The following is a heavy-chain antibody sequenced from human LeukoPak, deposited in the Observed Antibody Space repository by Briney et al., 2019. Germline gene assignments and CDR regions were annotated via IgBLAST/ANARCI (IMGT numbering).Heavy chain of an antibody. D-gene: IGHD3-3*01. Sequence: GGSLRLSCAASGFKFSYYWMTWVRQAPGKGLEWLANIKESGSEKYYVDSVKGRFTISRDNADDLVYLQMNSLRVEDTAVYYCARGPLDFWSGYSYTAEYFQHWGQGTLVTVSS. CDR3: ARGPLDFWSGYSYTAEYFQH. V-gene: IGHV3-7*04. J-gene: IGHJ1*01. CDR2: IKESGSEK. CDR1: GFKFSYYW.